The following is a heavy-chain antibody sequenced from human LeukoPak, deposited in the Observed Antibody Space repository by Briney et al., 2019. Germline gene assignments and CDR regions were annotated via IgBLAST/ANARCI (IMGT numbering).Heavy chain of an antibody. V-gene: IGHV1-18*01. CDR1: GYPFRSYG. J-gene: IGHJ4*02. Sequence: GASVKVSCKASGYPFRSYGINCVRQAPGQGLEWMGGISPYNGNTNFAQSLQGRVTFTTDTSTSTAYMELKSLRTDDTAVYYCERSFRGIDHYLDSWGQGTLITVSS. CDR2: ISPYNGNT. CDR3: ERSFRGIDHYLDS. D-gene: IGHD3-10*01.